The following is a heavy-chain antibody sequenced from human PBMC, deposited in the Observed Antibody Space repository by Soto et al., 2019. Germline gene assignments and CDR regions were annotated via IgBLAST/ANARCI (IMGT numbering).Heavy chain of an antibody. J-gene: IGHJ6*02. CDR3: ARAFLMDV. V-gene: IGHV4-4*02. CDR2: IYHSGST. Sequence: QVQLQESGPGLVKPSGTLSLTCAVSGGSISSSNWWSWVRQPPGKGLEWIGEIYHSGSTNYNPSLXRXVXXSIDKSTNQFSLKLSSVTAADTAMYYCARAFLMDVWGQGTTVTVSS. CDR1: GGSISSSNW.